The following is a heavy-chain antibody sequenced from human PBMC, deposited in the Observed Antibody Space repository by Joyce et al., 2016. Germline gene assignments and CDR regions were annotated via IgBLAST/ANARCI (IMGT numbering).Heavy chain of an antibody. Sequence: QVQLVESGGGVVQPGRSLRLSCAASGLTLSNYGVHWGRQAPGKGLEWVAVLSYDGMSKYYADSVKGRFTSSRDNSKNTGFLEMNSLRTEDTAVYYCAKILTATYSSGWFLDYWGQGTLVTVSS. D-gene: IGHD6-25*01. CDR2: LSYDGMSK. J-gene: IGHJ4*02. V-gene: IGHV3-30*18. CDR3: AKILTATYSSGWFLDY. CDR1: GLTLSNYG.